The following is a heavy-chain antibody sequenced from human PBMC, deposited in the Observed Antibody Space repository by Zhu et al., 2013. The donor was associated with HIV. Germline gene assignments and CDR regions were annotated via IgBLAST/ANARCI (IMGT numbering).Heavy chain of an antibody. CDR1: GYTFTGYF. Sequence: QVQLVQSGAEVTKPGASVKVSCKASGYTFTGYFLHWVRQAPGQGPEWMGWINPYNGATSSAQNFRGRVTMTRDTSLSTAYMELTSLTSDDTGVYYCARDPLIKISGNALDVWGQGTMVTVSS. CDR3: ARDPLIKISGNALDV. D-gene: IGHD3-10*01. CDR2: INPYNGAT. V-gene: IGHV1-2*02. J-gene: IGHJ3*01.